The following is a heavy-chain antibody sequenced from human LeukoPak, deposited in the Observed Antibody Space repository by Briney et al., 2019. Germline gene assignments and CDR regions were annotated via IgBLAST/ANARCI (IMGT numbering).Heavy chain of an antibody. J-gene: IGHJ4*02. Sequence: GGSLGLSCTASGFTFSTYSMNWVRQAPGKGLEWVSFISSSSSYIYYADSVKGRFTISRDNAKNSLYLQMNSLRAEDTAVYYCARGPLDYSSDYFFDYWGQGTLVTVSS. V-gene: IGHV3-21*01. D-gene: IGHD6-19*01. CDR2: ISSSSSYI. CDR3: ARGPLDYSSDYFFDY. CDR1: GFTFSTYS.